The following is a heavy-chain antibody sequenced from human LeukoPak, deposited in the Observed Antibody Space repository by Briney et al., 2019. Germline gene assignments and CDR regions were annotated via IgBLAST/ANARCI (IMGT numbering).Heavy chain of an antibody. CDR2: ISDIGIGT. D-gene: IGHD3-10*02. Sequence: SGGSLRLSCAASGFIFSNYVMGWVRQAPGKGLELVPSISDIGIGTYYADSVKGRFTIFRDNSKNILYLQMNSLRAEDTAIYYCAKRGGGTMFAFDIWGQGTMVTVSS. V-gene: IGHV3-23*01. J-gene: IGHJ3*02. CDR3: AKRGGGTMFAFDI. CDR1: GFIFSNYV.